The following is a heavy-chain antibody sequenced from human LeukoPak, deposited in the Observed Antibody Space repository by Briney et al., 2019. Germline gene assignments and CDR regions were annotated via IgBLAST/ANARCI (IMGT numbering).Heavy chain of an antibody. CDR2: IWYDGSNK. CDR1: GFTFSSYG. V-gene: IGHV3-33*01. D-gene: IGHD4-17*01. CDR3: ARLYGTYPGWFDP. Sequence: PGGSLRLSCAASGFTFSSYGMHWVRQAPGKGLELVAVIWYDGSNKYYADSVKGRFTISRDNSKNTLYLQMNSLRAEDTAVYYCARLYGTYPGWFDPWGQGTLVTVSS. J-gene: IGHJ5*02.